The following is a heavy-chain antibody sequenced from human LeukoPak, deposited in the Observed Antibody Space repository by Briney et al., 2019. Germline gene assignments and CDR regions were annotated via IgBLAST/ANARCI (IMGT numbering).Heavy chain of an antibody. J-gene: IGHJ4*02. CDR2: ISGSGGRT. V-gene: IGHV3-23*01. CDR3: AKRGVVIRVILVGFHKEAYYFDS. CDR1: GIILSNYG. D-gene: IGHD3-22*01. Sequence: PGGSLRLSCAVSGIILSNYGMSWVRQAPGKGLEWVAGISGSGGRTNYADSVKGRFTISRDNPKNTLYLQMSSLRAEDTAVYFCAKRGVVIRVILVGFHKEAYYFDSWGQGALVTVSS.